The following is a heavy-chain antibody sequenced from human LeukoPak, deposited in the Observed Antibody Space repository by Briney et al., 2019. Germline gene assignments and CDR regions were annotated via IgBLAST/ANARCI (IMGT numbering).Heavy chain of an antibody. Sequence: ASVTVSCKASGYTFVAYGISWVRQAPGQGLEWMGWISAYNGNTNYAQKFQGRVTMTTDTSTSTAYMELRSLRSDDTAVYYCARDPVGVDTAMVHEYGYNWFDPWGQGTLVTVSS. CDR3: ARDPVGVDTAMVHEYGYNWFDP. V-gene: IGHV1-18*01. CDR1: GYTFVAYG. CDR2: ISAYNGNT. D-gene: IGHD5-18*01. J-gene: IGHJ5*02.